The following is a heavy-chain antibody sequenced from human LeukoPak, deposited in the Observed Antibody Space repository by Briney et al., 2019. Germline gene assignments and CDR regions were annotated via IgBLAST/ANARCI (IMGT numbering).Heavy chain of an antibody. J-gene: IGHJ4*02. Sequence: PGGSLRLSCVASGFIFSEYSMDWVRQAPGKGLEWVSAISGSGGSTYYADSVKGRFTISRDNSKNTLYLQMNSLRAEDAAVYYCAAHTYSGYDFSRYWGQGTLVTVSS. CDR2: ISGSGGST. CDR3: AAHTYSGYDFSRY. CDR1: GFIFSEYS. V-gene: IGHV3-23*01. D-gene: IGHD5-12*01.